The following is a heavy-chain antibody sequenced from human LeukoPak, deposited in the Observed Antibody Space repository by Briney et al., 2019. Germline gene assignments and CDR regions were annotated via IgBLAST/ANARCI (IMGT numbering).Heavy chain of an antibody. CDR3: ARLGKMNLVQGVFWYFDL. J-gene: IGHJ2*01. CDR1: GGSVSSDS. CDR2: IYNTGNS. D-gene: IGHD3-10*01. Sequence: SETLSLTCTVSGGSVSSDSWNWIRQSPGKGLEWIGYIYNTGNSNHNPSLKNRVTISFDKSKSQLSLVLTSVTAADTAIYYCARLGKMNLVQGVFWYFDLWGSGTLVTVSS. V-gene: IGHV4-59*08.